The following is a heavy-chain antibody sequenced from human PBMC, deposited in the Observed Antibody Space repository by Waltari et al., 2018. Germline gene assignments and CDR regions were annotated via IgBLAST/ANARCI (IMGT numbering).Heavy chain of an antibody. V-gene: IGHV4-31*03. Sequence: QVQLQESGPGLVKPSQTLSLTCTVSGGSISSGGYYWSWIRQHPGKGLEWIGYIYYSGSPYYNPSLKSRVTISVDTSKTQFSLKLSSVTAADTAVYYCARVLWFGELLSEYNWFDPWGQGTLVTVSS. CDR3: ARVLWFGELLSEYNWFDP. CDR2: IYYSGSP. J-gene: IGHJ5*02. CDR1: GGSISSGGYY. D-gene: IGHD3-10*01.